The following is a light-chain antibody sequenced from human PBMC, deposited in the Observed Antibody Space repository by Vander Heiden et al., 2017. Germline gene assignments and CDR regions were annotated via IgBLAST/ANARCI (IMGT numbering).Light chain of an antibody. CDR2: KDT. V-gene: IGLV3-25*03. CDR1: EVPKQY. CDR3: QSADSSGTYRV. J-gene: IGLJ3*02. Sequence: SYSLTPPPSVSVSPDQTSRITRPGDEVPKQYAYMYQQKPGQAPVLVIYKDTERPSGIPERFSGASSGTTVTLTISGVQAEDEADYYCQSADSSGTYRVFGGGTKLTVL.